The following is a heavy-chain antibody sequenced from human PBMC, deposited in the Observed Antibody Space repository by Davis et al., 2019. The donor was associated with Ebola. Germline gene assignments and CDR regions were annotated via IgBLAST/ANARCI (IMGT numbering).Heavy chain of an antibody. CDR3: AKDTSNIWFDI. CDR2: ISSSSSDI. Sequence: GESLKISCAASGFTFSSYTMNWVRQAPGKGLEWVSSISSSSSDIYYADSVKGRFTISRDNAKNSLYLQMNSLRAEDTAVYYCAKDTSNIWFDIWGQGTNVTVSS. V-gene: IGHV3-21*01. D-gene: IGHD1-26*01. CDR1: GFTFSSYT. J-gene: IGHJ3*02.